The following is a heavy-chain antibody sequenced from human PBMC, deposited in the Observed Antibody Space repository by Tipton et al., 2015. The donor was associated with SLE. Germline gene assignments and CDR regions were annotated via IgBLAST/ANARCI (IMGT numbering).Heavy chain of an antibody. V-gene: IGHV3-11*04. CDR1: GGSISSYY. CDR3: ARHRRPYNWNSNYGMDV. J-gene: IGHJ6*02. Sequence: LSLTCTVSGGSISSYYWSWIRQAPGKGLEWVSYISSSGSTIYYADSVKGRFTISRDNAKNSLYLQMNSLRAEDTAVYYCARHRRPYNWNSNYGMDVWGQGTTVTVSS. D-gene: IGHD1-7*01. CDR2: ISSSGSTI.